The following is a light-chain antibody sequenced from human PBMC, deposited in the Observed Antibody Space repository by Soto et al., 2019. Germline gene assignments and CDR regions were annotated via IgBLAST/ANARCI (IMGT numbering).Light chain of an antibody. CDR2: GAS. CDR3: QQYGSSPQT. Sequence: EIVLTQSPGTLSLSPGESATLACRASQSVISSCLAWYQQKPCQAPRLLIYGASNRATGIPDRFSGSGSGTDFTLTISRLEHDDFAVYYCQQYGSSPQTFGQGTRLDIE. CDR1: QSVISSC. J-gene: IGKJ5*01. V-gene: IGKV3-20*01.